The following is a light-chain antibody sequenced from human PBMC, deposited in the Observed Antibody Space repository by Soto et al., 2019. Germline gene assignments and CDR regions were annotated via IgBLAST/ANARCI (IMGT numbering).Light chain of an antibody. Sequence: EIVLTQSPATLSLSPGERATLSCRASQSVSSYLAWYQQKPGQAPRLLIYDASNRATGIPARFSGSGSGTDVTLTISSLAPEDFAVYFCQQRGNWPPYTFGQGTKLEIK. J-gene: IGKJ2*01. V-gene: IGKV3-11*01. CDR3: QQRGNWPPYT. CDR2: DAS. CDR1: QSVSSY.